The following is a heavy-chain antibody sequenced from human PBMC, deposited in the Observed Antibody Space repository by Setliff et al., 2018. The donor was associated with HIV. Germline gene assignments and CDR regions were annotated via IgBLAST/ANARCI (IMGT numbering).Heavy chain of an antibody. D-gene: IGHD3-22*01. CDR2: LNPNSGDT. CDR3: ARDDREGRPYYYESSGFSPDAFDI. Sequence: ASVKVSCKASGYTFTGYYMHWVRQAPGQGLEWMGRLNPNSGDTNYAQKFQGRVTMTRDTSISTGYMEVSRLRSDDTAVYYCARDDREGRPYYYESSGFSPDAFDIWGQGTMVTVSS. J-gene: IGHJ3*02. V-gene: IGHV1-2*06. CDR1: GYTFTGYY.